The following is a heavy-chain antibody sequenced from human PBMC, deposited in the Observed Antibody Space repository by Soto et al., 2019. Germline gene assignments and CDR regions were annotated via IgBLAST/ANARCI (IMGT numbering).Heavy chain of an antibody. CDR3: AKWGYYDSSGFHY. Sequence: QVQLVESGGGVVQPGRSLRLSCAASGFTFSSYGMHWVRQAPGKGLEWVAVISYDGSNKYYADSVKGRVTISRDNSKNTLYLQMNSLRAEDTAVYYCAKWGYYDSSGFHYWGQGTLVTVSS. V-gene: IGHV3-30*18. D-gene: IGHD3-22*01. J-gene: IGHJ4*02. CDR2: ISYDGSNK. CDR1: GFTFSSYG.